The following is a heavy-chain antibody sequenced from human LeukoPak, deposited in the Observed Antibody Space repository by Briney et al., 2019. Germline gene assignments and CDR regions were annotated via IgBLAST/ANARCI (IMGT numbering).Heavy chain of an antibody. CDR3: AREYYYDSSGCRFDY. CDR2: ISGSGGST. CDR1: GFTFSDYY. Sequence: GGSLRLSCAASGFTFSDYYMSWIRQAPGKGLEWVSGISGSGGSTYYTDSVKGRFTISRDNSKNTVYLQMNSLRAEDTAVYYCAREYYYDSSGCRFDYWGQGTLVTVSS. V-gene: IGHV3-23*01. J-gene: IGHJ4*02. D-gene: IGHD3-22*01.